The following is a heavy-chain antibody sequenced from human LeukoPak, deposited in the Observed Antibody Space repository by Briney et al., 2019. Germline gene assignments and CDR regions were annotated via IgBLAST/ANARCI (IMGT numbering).Heavy chain of an antibody. CDR3: ARAFNDYGDYGDY. D-gene: IGHD4-17*01. V-gene: IGHV1-69*05. Sequence: SVNVSCKASGGTFSSYAISWVRQAPGQGLEWMGGIIPIFGTANYAQKLQGRVTMTTDTSTSTAYMELRSLRSDDTAVYYCARAFNDYGDYGDYWGQGTLVTVSS. CDR2: IIPIFGTA. J-gene: IGHJ4*02. CDR1: GGTFSSYA.